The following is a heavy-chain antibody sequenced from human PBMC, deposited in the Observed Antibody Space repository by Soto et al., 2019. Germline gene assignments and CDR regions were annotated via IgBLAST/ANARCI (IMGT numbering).Heavy chain of an antibody. CDR2: ISGSGGST. CDR3: ARDRISGYDLSLPGDNYYGMDV. Sequence: PGGSLRLSCAASGFPLSSYAMSWVRQAPGKGLEWVSAISGSGGSTYYADSVKGRFTISRDNSKNTLYLQMNSLRAEDTAVYYCARDRISGYDLSLPGDNYYGMDVWGQGTTVTVSS. J-gene: IGHJ6*02. D-gene: IGHD5-12*01. V-gene: IGHV3-23*01. CDR1: GFPLSSYA.